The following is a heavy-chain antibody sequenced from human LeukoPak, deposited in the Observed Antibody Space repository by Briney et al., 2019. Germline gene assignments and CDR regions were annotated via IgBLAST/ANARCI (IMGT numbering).Heavy chain of an antibody. CDR1: GFTFSSYG. D-gene: IGHD2-2*01. Sequence: PGRSLRLSCAAYGFTFSSYGMHWVRQAPGKGLEGVAVLWYVGSNKYYAHSVKGRFTLSTDNSKNTLYLQMNSLRAEDTAVYYCARDSCSSTSCYEGGAFDIWGQGTMVTVSS. CDR2: LWYVGSNK. CDR3: ARDSCSSTSCYEGGAFDI. V-gene: IGHV3-33*01. J-gene: IGHJ3*02.